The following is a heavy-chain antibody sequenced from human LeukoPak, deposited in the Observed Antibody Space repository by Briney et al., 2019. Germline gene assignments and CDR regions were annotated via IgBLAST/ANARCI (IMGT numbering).Heavy chain of an antibody. D-gene: IGHD2-2*01. J-gene: IGHJ3*02. CDR1: GYSFTSYW. CDR2: IYPGDSDT. Sequence: PGESLKISCKGSGYSFTSYWIGWVRPMPGKGLEWMGIIYPGDSDTRYSPSFQGQVTISADKSISTAYLQWSSLKASDTAMYYCARLRPSGRTMGSFDIWGQGTMVTVSS. CDR3: ARLRPSGRTMGSFDI. V-gene: IGHV5-51*01.